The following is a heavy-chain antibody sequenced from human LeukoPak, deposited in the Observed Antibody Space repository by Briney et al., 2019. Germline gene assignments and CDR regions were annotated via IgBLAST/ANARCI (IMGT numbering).Heavy chain of an antibody. CDR2: MNPNSGNT. CDR1: GYTFTSYD. D-gene: IGHD3-9*01. J-gene: IGHJ4*02. V-gene: IGHV1-8*01. CDR3: ARGRGYYDILTGYPVMIYYFDY. Sequence: ASVKVSCKASGYTFTSYDINWVRQATGQGLEGMGWMNPNSGNTGYAQKFQGRVTMTRNTSISTTYMELSSLRSEDTAVYYCARGRGYYDILTGYPVMIYYFDYWGQGTLVTVSS.